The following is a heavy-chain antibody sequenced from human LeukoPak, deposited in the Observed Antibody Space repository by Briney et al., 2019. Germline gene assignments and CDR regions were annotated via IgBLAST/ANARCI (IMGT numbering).Heavy chain of an antibody. CDR2: ISSSSSSTI. D-gene: IGHD5-18*01. V-gene: IGHV3-48*01. CDR1: GFTFSSYS. CDR3: AKDEGGGSYGQSVGDY. Sequence: GGSLRLSCAASGFTFSSYSMNWVRQAPGKGLEWVSYISSSSSSTIYYADSAKGRFTISRDNAKNSLYLQMNSLRAEDTAVYYCAKDEGGGSYGQSVGDYWGQGTLVTVSS. J-gene: IGHJ4*02.